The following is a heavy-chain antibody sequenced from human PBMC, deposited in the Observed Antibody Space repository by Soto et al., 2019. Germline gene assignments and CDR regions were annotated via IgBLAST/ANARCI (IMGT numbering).Heavy chain of an antibody. Sequence: PGGSLRLSCAASGFTFSSYSMNWVRQAPGKGLEWVSSISSNNNYIYYADSVKGRFTISRDNAKNSLYLQMNSLRAEDTAVYYCARDYYDSSGYLAPLDYWGQGTLVTVSS. CDR2: ISSNNNYI. V-gene: IGHV3-21*01. J-gene: IGHJ4*02. CDR1: GFTFSSYS. CDR3: ARDYYDSSGYLAPLDY. D-gene: IGHD3-22*01.